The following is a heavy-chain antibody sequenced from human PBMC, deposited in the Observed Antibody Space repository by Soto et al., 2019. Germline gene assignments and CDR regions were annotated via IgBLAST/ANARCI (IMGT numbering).Heavy chain of an antibody. CDR3: ARGSYNWNDVWFDP. D-gene: IGHD1-1*01. CDR2: ISYDGSNK. J-gene: IGHJ5*02. CDR1: VFTVSSYA. Sequence: GGSLRLSCAASVFTVSSYAIHWVRQAPGKGLEWVAVISYDGSNKYYADSVKGRFTISRDNSKNTLYLQMNSLRAEDTAVYYCARGSYNWNDVWFDPWGQGTLVTVSS. V-gene: IGHV3-30-3*01.